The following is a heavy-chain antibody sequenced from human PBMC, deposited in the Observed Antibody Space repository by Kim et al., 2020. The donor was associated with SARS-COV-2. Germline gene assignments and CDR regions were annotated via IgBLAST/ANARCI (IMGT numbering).Heavy chain of an antibody. CDR3: ASIYYGSGSYYNGGY. Sequence: PSLKSQVTISVDTSKNQFSLKLSSVTAAETAVYYCASIYYGSGSYYNGGYWGQGTLVTVSS. V-gene: IGHV4-34*01. J-gene: IGHJ4*02. D-gene: IGHD3-10*01.